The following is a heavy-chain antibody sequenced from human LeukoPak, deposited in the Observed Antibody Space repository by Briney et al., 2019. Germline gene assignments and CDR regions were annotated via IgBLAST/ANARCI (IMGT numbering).Heavy chain of an antibody. J-gene: IGHJ4*02. CDR1: GFTFSSYS. CDR3: VRGKLVNAVGHFDN. D-gene: IGHD4-23*01. CDR2: INTDESHI. V-gene: IGHV3-74*01. Sequence: GGSLRLSFAASGFTFSSYSMNWVRQAPGKGLEWGSLINTDESHINYADSVKGRFTISRDNAKNTLYLQMNSLRVEDTGVYYCVRGKLVNAVGHFDNWCQGTLVTVSS.